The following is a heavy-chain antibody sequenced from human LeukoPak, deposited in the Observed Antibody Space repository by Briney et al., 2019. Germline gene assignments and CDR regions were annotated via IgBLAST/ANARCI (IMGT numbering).Heavy chain of an antibody. CDR1: GFTFSSYG. D-gene: IGHD6-19*01. J-gene: IGHJ4*02. CDR3: ATKQWLAPPPDS. CDR2: INTDGTGT. V-gene: IGHV3-74*01. Sequence: PGGSLRLSCAASGFTFSSYGMHWIRQAPGKGLESVSRINTDGTGTTYADSVKGRFTVSRDNADNTMFLQMNSVRDEDTAVYYCATKQWLAPPPDSWGQGTPVTVSS.